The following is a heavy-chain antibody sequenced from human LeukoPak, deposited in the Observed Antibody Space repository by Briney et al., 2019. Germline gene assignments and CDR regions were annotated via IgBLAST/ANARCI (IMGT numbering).Heavy chain of an antibody. CDR1: GGSISSYY. V-gene: IGHV4-4*09. J-gene: IGHJ3*02. CDR3: ARHHRGSSWYVGGRDAFDI. D-gene: IGHD6-13*01. CDR2: IYAGGST. Sequence: PSETLSLTCTVSGGSISSYYGSWIRQPPGKGREWIGYIYAGGSTNYNPSLKSRVTISVETSKHQFPLKLRSVTAAATAVYYCARHHRGSSWYVGGRDAFDIWRQGTMVPVSS.